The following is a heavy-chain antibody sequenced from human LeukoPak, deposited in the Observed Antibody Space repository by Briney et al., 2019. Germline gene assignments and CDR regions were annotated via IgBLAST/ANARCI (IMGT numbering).Heavy chain of an antibody. Sequence: GGSLRLSCAASGFTFSTYAMSWVRQAPGKGLEWVSAISGIGDRTYYADSVKGRFTISRDNSKNTLYLQMNSLRAEDTAVYYCAKEGPYGSPRQYYFDYWGQGTLVTVSS. CDR2: ISGIGDRT. V-gene: IGHV3-23*01. CDR1: GFTFSTYA. J-gene: IGHJ4*02. CDR3: AKEGPYGSPRQYYFDY. D-gene: IGHD3-10*01.